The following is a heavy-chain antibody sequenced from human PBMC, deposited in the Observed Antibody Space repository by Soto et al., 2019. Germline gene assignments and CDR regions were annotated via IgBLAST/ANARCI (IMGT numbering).Heavy chain of an antibody. CDR2: ISGSGGST. CDR3: AKDGYCSSTSCRYYFDY. D-gene: IGHD2-2*03. CDR1: GFTFSSYA. V-gene: IGHV3-23*01. J-gene: IGHJ4*02. Sequence: GGSLRLSCAASGFTFSSYAMSWVRQAPGKGLEWVSAISGSGGSTYYADSVKGRFTISRDNSKNKLYLQMNSLRAEDTAVYYCAKDGYCSSTSCRYYFDYWGQGTLVTVSS.